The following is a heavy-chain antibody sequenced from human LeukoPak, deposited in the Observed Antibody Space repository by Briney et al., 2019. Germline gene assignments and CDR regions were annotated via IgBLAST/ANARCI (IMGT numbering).Heavy chain of an antibody. D-gene: IGHD2-8*02. CDR3: ARSIRGTVCTD. V-gene: IGHV3-74*01. Sequence: GGSLRLSCAASGFTFSASWMHWVRQAPGKGLVWVSRISGDGSTTTYADSVKGRFTISRDSAKNTLYLQMNSLRAEDTAVCHCARSIRGTVCTDWGQGTLVTVSS. J-gene: IGHJ4*02. CDR2: ISGDGSTT. CDR1: GFTFSASW.